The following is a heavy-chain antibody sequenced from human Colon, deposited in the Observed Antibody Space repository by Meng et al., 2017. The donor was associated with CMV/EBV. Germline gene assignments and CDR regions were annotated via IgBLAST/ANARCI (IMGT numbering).Heavy chain of an antibody. CDR1: TSGGD. CDR2: IFWDDDK. J-gene: IGHJ5*02. Sequence: TSGGDVGWSLQTPGKTREWLAGIFWDDDKRYSTSLESRITITKDASNNQAVLTMTNVDPVDTATYYCARIFHRNGWYGDPWGQGTLVTVSS. D-gene: IGHD6-19*01. V-gene: IGHV2-5*02. CDR3: ARIFHRNGWYGDP.